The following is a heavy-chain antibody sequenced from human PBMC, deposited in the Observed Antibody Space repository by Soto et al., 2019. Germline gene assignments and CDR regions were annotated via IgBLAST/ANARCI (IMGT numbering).Heavy chain of an antibody. CDR1: GFTFSDYY. J-gene: IGHJ4*02. CDR2: SRNKGKSYTT. CDR3: SKLEGG. Sequence: EEQLVESGGGLVQPGGSLTLSCAASGFTFSDYYMEWVRQAPGKGLEWVARSRNKGKSYTTDYAASVKGRFTISRDLSKNSLYLKMNNLKAEDTAVYYCSKLEGGWGQGTLVTVSS. V-gene: IGHV3-72*01. D-gene: IGHD3-3*01.